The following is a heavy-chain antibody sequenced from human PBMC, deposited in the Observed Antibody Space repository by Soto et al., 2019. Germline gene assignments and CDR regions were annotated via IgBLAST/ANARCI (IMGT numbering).Heavy chain of an antibody. Sequence: VSVKVSCKASGYTFTTYGISWVRQAPGQGLEWMGWISAYNGNTNYAQKFQGRVTMTTDTSTSTAYMELRSLRSDDTAVYYCARVHRPDSSGYYYWFDPWGQGTLVTVSS. CDR3: ARVHRPDSSGYYYWFDP. CDR2: ISAYNGNT. V-gene: IGHV1-18*01. CDR1: GYTFTTYG. D-gene: IGHD3-22*01. J-gene: IGHJ5*02.